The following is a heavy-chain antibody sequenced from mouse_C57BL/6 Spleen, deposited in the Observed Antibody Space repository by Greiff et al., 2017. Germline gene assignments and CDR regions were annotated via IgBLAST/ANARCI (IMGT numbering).Heavy chain of an antibody. Sequence: QVQLQQPGAELVKPGASVKLSCKASGYTFTSYWMHWVKQRPGQGLEWIGMIHPNSGSTNYNEKFKSKATLTVDKSSSTAFMQLSSLTSEDSAVYYCAGWDTTVAYFDYWGQGTTLTVSS. CDR2: IHPNSGST. J-gene: IGHJ2*01. CDR1: GYTFTSYW. D-gene: IGHD1-1*01. CDR3: AGWDTTVAYFDY. V-gene: IGHV1-64*01.